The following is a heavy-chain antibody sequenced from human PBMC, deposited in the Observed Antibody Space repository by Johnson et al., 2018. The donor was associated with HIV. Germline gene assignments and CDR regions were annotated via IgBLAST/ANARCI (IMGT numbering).Heavy chain of an antibody. V-gene: IGHV3-20*04. CDR1: GFSFDEYG. D-gene: IGHD1-20*01. CDR3: TRAEGLTGRNAFDI. Sequence: EVQLVEYGGGVVRPGGSLRLSCAASGFSFDEYGMSWVRQAPGKGLEWVSDINWNGGSTAYAASVKGRFIIARDNARNSLYLQMNSLRAEDTALYYCTRAEGLTGRNAFDIWGQGTMATVSS. J-gene: IGHJ3*02. CDR2: INWNGGST.